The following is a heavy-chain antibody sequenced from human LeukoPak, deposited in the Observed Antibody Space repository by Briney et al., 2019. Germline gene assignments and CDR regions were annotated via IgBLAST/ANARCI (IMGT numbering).Heavy chain of an antibody. J-gene: IGHJ6*04. D-gene: IGHD3-10*02. CDR1: VFTFGSYS. CDR3: AELGITMIGGV. V-gene: IGHV3-48*04. CDR2: ISSSSSTI. Sequence: PGGSLRLSCAASVFTFGSYSMNWVRQAPGKGLEWVSYISSSSSTIYYADSLKGRFTISRDNAKNSLYLQMNSLRAEDTAVYYCAELGITMIGGVWGKGTTVTISS.